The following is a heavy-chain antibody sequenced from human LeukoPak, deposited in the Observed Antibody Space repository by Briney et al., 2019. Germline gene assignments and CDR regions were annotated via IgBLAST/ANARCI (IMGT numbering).Heavy chain of an antibody. CDR1: GGSISSSNYY. CDR3: AELKAATRWFDP. V-gene: IGHV4-39*01. J-gene: IGHJ5*02. D-gene: IGHD2-15*01. CDR2: IYYSGNT. Sequence: SETLSLTCIVSGGSISSSNYYWGWIRQPPGKGLECIGSIYYSGNTYYNPSLKSRVTVSVDTSKNQFSLKLSSVTAADTAVYYCAELKAATRWFDPWGQGTLVTVSS.